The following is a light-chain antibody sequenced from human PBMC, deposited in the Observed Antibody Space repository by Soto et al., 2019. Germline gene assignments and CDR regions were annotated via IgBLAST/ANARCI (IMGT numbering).Light chain of an antibody. Sequence: EIVTTQSPATLSVSPGERATLSCRASQSISTEFARYQQKPGQPPRLLIYSASTRATGVPSRVTGSGSGSEFTLTISGLQSEDFAVYYCQQGHNWPLTFGQGTRLEI. CDR3: QQGHNWPLT. J-gene: IGKJ2*01. V-gene: IGKV3-15*01. CDR1: QSISTE. CDR2: SAS.